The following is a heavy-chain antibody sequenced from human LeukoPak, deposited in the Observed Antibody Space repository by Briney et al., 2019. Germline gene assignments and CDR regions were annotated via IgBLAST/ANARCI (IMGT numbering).Heavy chain of an antibody. CDR2: IGGSDDT. CDR1: GFTFSNYP. Sequence: PGDSLRLSCVTSGFTFSNYPMTWVRQSPGKGLEWVSTIGGSDDTYYADSVQGRFTISSDTSNNTLYLQMHSMGAEDTAVYYCARSRIVDRRGYFDFWGQGTLVTASS. D-gene: IGHD2-15*01. CDR3: ARSRIVDRRGYFDF. J-gene: IGHJ4*02. V-gene: IGHV3-23*01.